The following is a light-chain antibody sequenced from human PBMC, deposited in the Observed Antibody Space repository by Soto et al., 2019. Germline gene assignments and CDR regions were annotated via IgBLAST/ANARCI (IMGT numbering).Light chain of an antibody. V-gene: IGLV2-11*01. CDR2: DVS. CDR3: CSYAGSYSYV. CDR1: SSDVGGYNY. Sequence: QSVLTQPRSVSGSPGQSVTISCTGTSSDVGGYNYVSWYQQHPGKAPKLMIYDVSKRPSGVPDRFSGSKSGNTASLTISGLQAEDEADYSCCSYAGSYSYVFGTGTQVTVL. J-gene: IGLJ1*01.